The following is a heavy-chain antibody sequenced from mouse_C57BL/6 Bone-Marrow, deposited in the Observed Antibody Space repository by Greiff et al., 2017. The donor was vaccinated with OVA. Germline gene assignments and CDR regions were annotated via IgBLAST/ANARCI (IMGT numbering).Heavy chain of an antibody. D-gene: IGHD1-1*01. V-gene: IGHV5-6*02. CDR3: ARRRAVVATDYFDY. CDR1: GFTFSSYG. Sequence: EVKVVESGGDLVKPGGSLKLSCAASGFTFSSYGMSWVRQTPDKRLEWVATISSGGSYTYYPDSVKGRFTISRDNAKNTLYLQMSSLKSEDTAMYYCARRRAVVATDYFDYWGQGTTLTVSS. J-gene: IGHJ2*01. CDR2: ISSGGSYT.